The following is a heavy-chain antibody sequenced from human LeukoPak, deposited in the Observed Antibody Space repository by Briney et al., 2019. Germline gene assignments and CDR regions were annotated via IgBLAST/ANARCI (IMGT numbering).Heavy chain of an antibody. CDR3: ARGGSSWYYFDY. D-gene: IGHD6-13*01. J-gene: IGHJ4*02. CDR2: IYYSGGT. Sequence: SSETLSLTCTVSGGSISSGDYYWSWIRQPPGKGLEWIGYIYYSGGTYYNPSLKSRVTISVDTSKNQFSLKLSSVTAADTAVYYCARGGSSWYYFDYWGQGTLVTVSS. CDR1: GGSISSGDYY. V-gene: IGHV4-30-4*01.